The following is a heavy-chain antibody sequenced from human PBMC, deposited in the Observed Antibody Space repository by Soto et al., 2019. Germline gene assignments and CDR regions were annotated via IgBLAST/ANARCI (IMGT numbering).Heavy chain of an antibody. V-gene: IGHV4-30-2*01. J-gene: IGHJ4*02. CDR3: ASGPMVYAF. Sequence: SETLSLTXAVFGGSISSGGYSWSWIRQPPGKGLEWIGYIYHSGSTYYNPSLKSRVTISVDRSKNQFSLKLSSVTAPDTAVYYCASGPMVYAFWGQGTLVTVSS. D-gene: IGHD2-8*01. CDR2: IYHSGST. CDR1: GGSISSGGYS.